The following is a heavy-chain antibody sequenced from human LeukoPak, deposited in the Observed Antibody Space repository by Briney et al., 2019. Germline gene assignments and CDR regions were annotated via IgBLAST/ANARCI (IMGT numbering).Heavy chain of an antibody. Sequence: GGSLRLSCAASGFTFSSYGMHWVRQAPGKGLEWVAVISYDGSNKYYADSVKGRFTISRDNSKNTLYLQMNSLRAEDTAVYYCARGAPTVVSPTDYWGQGTLVTVSS. V-gene: IGHV3-30*19. CDR3: ARGAPTVVSPTDY. CDR1: GFTFSSYG. D-gene: IGHD4-23*01. J-gene: IGHJ4*02. CDR2: ISYDGSNK.